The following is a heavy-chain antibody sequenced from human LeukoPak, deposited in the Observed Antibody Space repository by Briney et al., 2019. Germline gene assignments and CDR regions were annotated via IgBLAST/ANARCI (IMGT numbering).Heavy chain of an antibody. D-gene: IGHD2-15*01. Sequence: PGGSLRLSCAASGFTFRSYWMGWVRQAPGMGLEWVAHIKQDGSEEYYVDSVRGRFTISRNNARNSLYLQVNRPRAEDTAVYYCARVGCTGGSCYGYLVFDNWGQGTLVTVSS. CDR3: ARVGCTGGSCYGYLVFDN. CDR1: GFTFRSYW. V-gene: IGHV3-7*01. CDR2: IKQDGSEE. J-gene: IGHJ4*02.